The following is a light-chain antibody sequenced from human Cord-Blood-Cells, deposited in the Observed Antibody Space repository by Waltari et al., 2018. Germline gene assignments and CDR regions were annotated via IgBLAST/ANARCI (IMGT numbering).Light chain of an antibody. Sequence: SSELTQAPAVSVALGQTVRITCQGNSLSSYYASWYQQKPGQAPVLVIYGKNKRPSGIPDRFSGSSSGNTASLTITGAQAEDEADYYCNSRDSSGNHVVFGGGTKLTVL. CDR3: NSRDSSGNHVV. J-gene: IGLJ2*01. CDR1: SLSSYY. CDR2: GKN. V-gene: IGLV3-19*01.